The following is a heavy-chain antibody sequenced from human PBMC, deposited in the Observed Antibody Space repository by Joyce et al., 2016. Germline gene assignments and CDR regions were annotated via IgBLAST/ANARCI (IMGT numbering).Heavy chain of an antibody. CDR2: ISFDGSDK. V-gene: IGHV3-30*18. J-gene: IGHJ4*02. D-gene: IGHD2-2*01. CDR3: AKQLYCSTTSCTWTADS. Sequence: QVQLVESGGGVVQPGRSLRLSCAASGFTFGSYGMHWVRQAPGKGLEWVEVISFDGSDKYYADSVKGRFTISRDNSQNTVYLQMSSLRAEDTAVYYCAKQLYCSTTSCTWTADSWGQGILVTVSS. CDR1: GFTFGSYG.